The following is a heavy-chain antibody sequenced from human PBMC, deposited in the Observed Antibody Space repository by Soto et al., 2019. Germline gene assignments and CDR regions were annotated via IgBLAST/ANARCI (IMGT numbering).Heavy chain of an antibody. CDR2: IKSKTDGGTT. Sequence: GGSLRLSCAASGFTFSNAWMNWVRQAPGKGLEWVGRIKSKTDGGTTDYAAPVKGRLTNSRDDSKNTLYLQMNSLKTDDTAVYYCTTQSPYYDSSGYYYYYYGMDVWGQGTTVTVSS. J-gene: IGHJ6*02. D-gene: IGHD3-22*01. V-gene: IGHV3-15*07. CDR1: GFTFSNAW. CDR3: TTQSPYYDSSGYYYYYYGMDV.